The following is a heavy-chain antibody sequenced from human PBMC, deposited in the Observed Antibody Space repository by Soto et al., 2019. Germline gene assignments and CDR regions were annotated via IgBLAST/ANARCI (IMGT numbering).Heavy chain of an antibody. Sequence: SETLSLTCAVYGGSFSGYYLSWIRQPPGKGLEWIGEINHSGSTNYNPSLKSRVTISVDTSKNQFSLKLSSVTAADTAVYYCARVLVVPAAKRGYNWFDPWGQGTLVTVSS. J-gene: IGHJ5*02. V-gene: IGHV4-34*01. D-gene: IGHD2-2*01. CDR2: INHSGST. CDR1: GGSFSGYY. CDR3: ARVLVVPAAKRGYNWFDP.